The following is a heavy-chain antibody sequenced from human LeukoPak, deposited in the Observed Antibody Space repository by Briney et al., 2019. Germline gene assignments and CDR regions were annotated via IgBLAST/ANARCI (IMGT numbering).Heavy chain of an antibody. CDR3: VRDQGGSSSH. J-gene: IGHJ4*02. V-gene: IGHV3-30*02. D-gene: IGHD6-6*01. CDR2: IRYDGSRK. CDR1: GFIFSSYG. Sequence: PGGSLRLSCAASGFIFSSYGMHWVRQAPDKGLEWVAFIRYDGSRKYYADSVKGRFTISRDNSKNTLYLQMNSLRADDTAVYYCVRDQGGSSSHWGQGTLVTVSS.